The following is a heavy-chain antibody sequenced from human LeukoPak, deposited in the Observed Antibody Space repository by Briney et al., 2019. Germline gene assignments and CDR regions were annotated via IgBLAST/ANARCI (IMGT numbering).Heavy chain of an antibody. V-gene: IGHV3-74*01. CDR2: VNTDGSTT. J-gene: IGHJ4*02. D-gene: IGHD5-12*01. CDR1: GFPFSSYW. CDR3: AVKGGYNDLGAPFDY. Sequence: PGGSLRLSCAASGFPFSSYWMHWVRQAPGKGLEWVSRVNTDGSTTTYADSVKGRFTISRDNAKNTLYLQMNSLRVEDTAVYYCAVKGGYNDLGAPFDYWGPGTLVTVSS.